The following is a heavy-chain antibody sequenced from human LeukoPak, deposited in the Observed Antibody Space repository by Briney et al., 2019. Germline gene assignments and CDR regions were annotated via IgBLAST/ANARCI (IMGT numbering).Heavy chain of an antibody. CDR3: ARALAVADSFDY. Sequence: ASVKVSCKASGYTFAGYYMHWVRQAPGQGLEWMGRINPNSGGTNYAQKFQGRVTMTRDTSISTAYMELSRLRSDDTAVYYCARALAVADSFDYWGQGTLVTVSS. CDR1: GYTFAGYY. V-gene: IGHV1-2*06. J-gene: IGHJ4*02. D-gene: IGHD6-19*01. CDR2: INPNSGGT.